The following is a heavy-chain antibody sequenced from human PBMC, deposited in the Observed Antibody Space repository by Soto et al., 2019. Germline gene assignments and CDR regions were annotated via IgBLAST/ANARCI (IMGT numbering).Heavy chain of an antibody. V-gene: IGHV3-33*01. CDR3: ARESMSTSWADGMDV. CDR2: IWYDGSNK. D-gene: IGHD2-2*01. J-gene: IGHJ6*02. Sequence: QVQLVESGGGVVQPGRSLRLSCAASGFTFSSYGMHWVRQAPGKGLEWVAVIWYDGSNKYYADSVKGRFTISRDNSKNTRYLQMNSLRAEDTAVYYCARESMSTSWADGMDVWGQGTTVTVSS. CDR1: GFTFSSYG.